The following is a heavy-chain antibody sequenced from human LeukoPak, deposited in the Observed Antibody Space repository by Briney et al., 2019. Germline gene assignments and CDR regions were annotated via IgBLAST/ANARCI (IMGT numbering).Heavy chain of an antibody. CDR2: IQYDGTNK. D-gene: IGHD3-10*01. V-gene: IGHV3-30*02. J-gene: IGHJ4*02. CDR3: ARPARKYYGSGTYLSFDY. CDR1: GFTFSSYG. Sequence: QSGGSLRLSCAASGFTFSSYGMQWVRQAPGKGLEWVAFIQYDGTNKYYADSVKGRFTVSRDNSKNTLYLQMNSLRAEDTALYYCARPARKYYGSGTYLSFDYWGQGTLVTVSS.